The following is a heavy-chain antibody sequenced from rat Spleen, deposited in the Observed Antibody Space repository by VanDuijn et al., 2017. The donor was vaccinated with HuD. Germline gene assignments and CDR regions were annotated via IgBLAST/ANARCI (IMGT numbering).Heavy chain of an antibody. V-gene: IGHV5-25*01. Sequence: EVQLVESGGGLVQPGRSLKLSCAASGFTFSNYYMAWVRQAPTKGLEWVSSINTDGGSTYYRDSVKGRFTISRDNAKSTLYLQMDSLRSEDTATYFCARRASITTVASWFDYWGQGVMVTVSS. D-gene: IGHD1-1*01. CDR1: GFTFSNYY. CDR3: ARRASITTVASWFDY. J-gene: IGHJ2*01. CDR2: INTDGGST.